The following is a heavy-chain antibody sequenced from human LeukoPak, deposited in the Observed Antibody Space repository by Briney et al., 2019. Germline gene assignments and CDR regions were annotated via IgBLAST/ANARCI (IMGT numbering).Heavy chain of an antibody. D-gene: IGHD4-17*01. CDR2: IYTSGST. J-gene: IGHJ5*02. V-gene: IGHV4-4*08. Sequence: SETLSLTCTVSGGSISSYYWSWIRQPPGRGLEWIGYIYTSGSTNYNPSLKSRVTMSVDTSKNQFSLKLGSVTAADTAVYYCARVHGDFYNWFDPWGQGTLVTVSS. CDR1: GGSISSYY. CDR3: ARVHGDFYNWFDP.